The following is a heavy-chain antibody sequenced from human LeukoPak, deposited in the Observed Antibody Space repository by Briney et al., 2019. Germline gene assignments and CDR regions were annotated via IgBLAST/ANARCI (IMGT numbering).Heavy chain of an antibody. CDR2: IYYSGST. CDR3: ARPDTKGGSGYYHFHY. J-gene: IGHJ4*02. V-gene: IGHV4-39*07. D-gene: IGHD3-22*01. CDR1: GGSISSNSYY. Sequence: TSSETLSLTCTVSGGSISSNSYYWGWIRQPPGKGLEWIGSIYYSGSTYYNPSLESRVTISLDTSKNQFSLKLTSVTAADTAVYYCARPDTKGGSGYYHFHYWGQGTLVTVSS.